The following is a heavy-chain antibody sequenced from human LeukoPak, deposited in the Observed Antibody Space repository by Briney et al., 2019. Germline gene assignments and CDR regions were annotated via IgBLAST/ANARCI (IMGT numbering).Heavy chain of an antibody. V-gene: IGHV3-48*01. CDR2: ISSSSTI. J-gene: IGHJ3*02. D-gene: IGHD1-26*01. CDR1: GFTFSSYS. CDR3: ARDRHSGSYPDAFDI. Sequence: GGSLRLSCAASGFTFSSYSMNWVRQAPGKGLEWVSYISSSSTIYYADSVKGRFTISRGNAKNSLYLQMNSLRAEDTAVYYCARDRHSGSYPDAFDIWGQGTMVTVSS.